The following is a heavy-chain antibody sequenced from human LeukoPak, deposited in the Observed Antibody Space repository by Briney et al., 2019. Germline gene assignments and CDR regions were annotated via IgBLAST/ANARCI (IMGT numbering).Heavy chain of an antibody. CDR2: ISAYNGNT. J-gene: IGHJ4*02. CDR3: ARSSGSYSATAPSGY. V-gene: IGHV1-18*01. D-gene: IGHD1-26*01. Sequence: ASVKVSCKASGYTFTSYAMHWVRQAPGQGLEWMGWISAYNGNTNYAQKLQGRVTMTTDTSTSTAYMELRSLRSDDTAVYYCARSSGSYSATAPSGYWGQGTLVTVSS. CDR1: GYTFTSYA.